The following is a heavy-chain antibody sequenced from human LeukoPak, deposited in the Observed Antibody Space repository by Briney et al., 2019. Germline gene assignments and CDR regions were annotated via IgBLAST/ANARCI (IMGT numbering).Heavy chain of an antibody. CDR3: ARHGHRMVWGSAPFDP. CDR2: INHSGST. J-gene: IGHJ5*02. D-gene: IGHD2-8*01. CDR1: GGSFSGYY. Sequence: SETLSLTCAVYGGSFSGYYWSWIRQPPGKGLEWIGEINHSGSTNYNPSLKSRVTISVDTSKNQFSLKLSSVTAADTAVYYCARHGHRMVWGSAPFDPWGQGTLVTVSS. V-gene: IGHV4-34*01.